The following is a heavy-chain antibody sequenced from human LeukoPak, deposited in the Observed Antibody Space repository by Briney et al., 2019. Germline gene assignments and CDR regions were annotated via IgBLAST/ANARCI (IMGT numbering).Heavy chain of an antibody. D-gene: IGHD4-11*01. CDR3: ARDVTTRYYYYMDV. J-gene: IGHJ6*03. CDR1: GGTFSSYA. V-gene: IGHV1-69*05. CDR2: IIPIFGTA. Sequence: SVKVSCKASGGTFSSYAISWARQAPGQGLEWMGRIIPIFGTANYAQKFQGRVTITTDESTSTAYMELSSLRSEDTAVYYCARDVTTRYYYYMDVWGKGTTVTVSS.